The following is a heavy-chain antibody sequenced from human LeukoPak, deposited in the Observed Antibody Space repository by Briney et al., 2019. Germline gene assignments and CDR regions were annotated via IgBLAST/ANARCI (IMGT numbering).Heavy chain of an antibody. CDR1: GGSISSSSYY. V-gene: IGHV4-39*07. D-gene: IGHD3-3*01. Sequence: SETLSLTCTVSGGSISSSSYYWGWIRQPPGKGLEWIGSIIYSGSTYYHPSLKSRVTISVDTSKNQFSLKLNSVPAADTAVYYCVSGKYYDFWSDHYLQHIDYWGQGTLVTVSS. CDR2: IIYSGST. CDR3: VSGKYYDFWSDHYLQHIDY. J-gene: IGHJ4*02.